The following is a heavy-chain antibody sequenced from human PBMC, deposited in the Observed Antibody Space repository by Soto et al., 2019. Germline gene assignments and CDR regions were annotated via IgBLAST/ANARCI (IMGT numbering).Heavy chain of an antibody. CDR2: ITGSGGST. J-gene: IGHJ4*02. Sequence: GGSLRLSCSASVFTFSNYAMSWVRQAPGKGLEWVSAITGSGGSTYYADSVKGRFTISRDNSKNTLYLQMNSLRAEDTAIYYCAKDRFDFCSGYSHFDYWGQGTLVTVSS. CDR3: AKDRFDFCSGYSHFDY. V-gene: IGHV3-23*01. CDR1: VFTFSNYA. D-gene: IGHD3-3*01.